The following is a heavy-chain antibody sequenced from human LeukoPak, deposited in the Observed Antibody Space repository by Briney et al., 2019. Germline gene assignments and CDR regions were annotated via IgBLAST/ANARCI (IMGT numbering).Heavy chain of an antibody. CDR3: ARDPTTGTPDYFDY. CDR2: IYSGGTT. V-gene: IGHV3-53*01. D-gene: IGHD1-14*01. Sequence: PGGSLRLSCAASGFTVSSNYMNWVRQAPGKGLEWVSVIYSGGTTFYADSVKGRFTISRDNSKNTLYLQMNSLRVEDTAVYYCARDPTTGTPDYFDYWGQGTLVTVSS. CDR1: GFTVSSNY. J-gene: IGHJ4*02.